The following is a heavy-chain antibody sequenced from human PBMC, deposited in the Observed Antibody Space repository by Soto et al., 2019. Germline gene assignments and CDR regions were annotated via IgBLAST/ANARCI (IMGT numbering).Heavy chain of an antibody. CDR1: GYPFTGPY. Sequence: QAQLVQSGTEVKKPGASVKVSCKASGYPFTGPYIYWVRQAPGQGLEWMGWINPSSGGTEVAEKFQGRVPVNRDTSIRTVFLELNSLTSDDTGVYFCARDFRTYSHGVDVWGQGTAVTVSS. V-gene: IGHV1-2*02. J-gene: IGHJ6*02. D-gene: IGHD4-4*01. CDR2: INPSSGGT. CDR3: ARDFRTYSHGVDV.